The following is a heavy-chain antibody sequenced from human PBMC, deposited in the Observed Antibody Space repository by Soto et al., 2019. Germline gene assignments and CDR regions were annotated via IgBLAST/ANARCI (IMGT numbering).Heavy chain of an antibody. CDR2: ISAYNGNT. J-gene: IGHJ4*02. D-gene: IGHD3-3*01. CDR1: GYTFTSYG. V-gene: IGHV1-18*01. CDR3: ARRAYDFWSGYPTFDY. Sequence: QVQLVQSGAEVKKPGVSVKVSCKASGYTFTSYGISWVRQAPGQGLEWMGWISAYNGNTNYAQKLQGRVTMTTDTSTSTAYMELRSLRSDDTAVYYCARRAYDFWSGYPTFDYWGQGTLVTVSS.